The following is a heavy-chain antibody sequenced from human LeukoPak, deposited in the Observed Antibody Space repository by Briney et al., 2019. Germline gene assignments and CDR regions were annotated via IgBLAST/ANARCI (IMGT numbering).Heavy chain of an antibody. V-gene: IGHV3-21*01. CDR3: ARDHDLTICDY. D-gene: IGHD3-3*01. Sequence: GGSLRLSCAASGFTFSSYSMNWVRQAPGKGLEWVSSISSSSSYIYYADSVKGRFTISRDNAKNSLYLQMNSLRAEDTAVYYCARDHDLTICDYWGQGTLVTVSS. J-gene: IGHJ4*02. CDR1: GFTFSSYS. CDR2: ISSSSSYI.